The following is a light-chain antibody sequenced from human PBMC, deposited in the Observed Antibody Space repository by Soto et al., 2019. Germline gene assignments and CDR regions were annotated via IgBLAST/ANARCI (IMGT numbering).Light chain of an antibody. CDR1: SSDVGKYNY. J-gene: IGLJ3*02. CDR3: SSYTSSNSWV. V-gene: IGLV2-18*02. CDR2: EVT. Sequence: QSVLTQPPSASGSPGQSVTISCTGTSSDVGKYNYVSWYQQHPGTAPKLIIYEVTNRPSGVSAHFSGSKSGNAASLTISGLQAADEADYYCSSYTSSNSWVFGGGTKLTVL.